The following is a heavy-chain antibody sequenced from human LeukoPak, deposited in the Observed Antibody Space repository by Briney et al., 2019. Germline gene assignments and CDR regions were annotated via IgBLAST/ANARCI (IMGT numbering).Heavy chain of an antibody. J-gene: IGHJ4*02. V-gene: IGHV4-59*08. CDR1: GGSISSYY. CDR2: IDYSGST. Sequence: SACLSLTCSVSGGSISSYYWRWIRQPPRKGLEWIGAIDYSGSTNYNPTLKSRVTMSVDTSMNQFSLRLSSVPAADTAVYYAARLASGSYGPLTPFDYWGQGTLVTVSS. D-gene: IGHD1-26*01. CDR3: ARLASGSYGPLTPFDY.